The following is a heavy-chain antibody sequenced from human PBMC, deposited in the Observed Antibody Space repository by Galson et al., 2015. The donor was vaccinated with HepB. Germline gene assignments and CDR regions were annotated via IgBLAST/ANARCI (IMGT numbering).Heavy chain of an antibody. CDR3: ARASGAYYPHFDY. V-gene: IGHV3-72*01. CDR1: GFIFSDHY. CDR2: IRIKANSSTT. Sequence: SLRLSCAASGFIFSDHYMDWVRQAPGKGLEWVGRIRIKANSSTTEYAASVKGRFTISRDDSKNSLCLQMNSLKTEDTAIYYCARASGAYYPHFDYWGQGTLVTVSS. D-gene: IGHD2-21*02. J-gene: IGHJ4*02.